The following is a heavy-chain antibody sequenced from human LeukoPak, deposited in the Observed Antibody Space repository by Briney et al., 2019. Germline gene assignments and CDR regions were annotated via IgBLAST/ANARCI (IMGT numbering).Heavy chain of an antibody. Sequence: GGSLRLSCAASGFTFSSYGMQWVRQAPGKGLEWVANIKKDGSETYYVDSVKGRFTISRDNAKNSLYLQMNSLRAEDTAIYHCAKGRYSGTTYYFDYWGQGTLVTVSS. CDR1: GFTFSSYG. D-gene: IGHD5-12*01. CDR3: AKGRYSGTTYYFDY. V-gene: IGHV3-7*03. J-gene: IGHJ4*02. CDR2: IKKDGSET.